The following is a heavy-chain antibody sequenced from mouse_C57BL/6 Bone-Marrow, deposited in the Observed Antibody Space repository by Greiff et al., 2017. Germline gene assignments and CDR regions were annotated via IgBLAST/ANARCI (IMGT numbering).Heavy chain of an antibody. Sequence: EVQVVESGGGLVKPGGSLKLSCAASGFTFSSYAMSWVRQTPEKRLEWVATISDGGSYTYYPDNVKGRSTISRDNAKNHLYLQMSHLKTEDTAMYYCARGTTVVDCDAMDYLGQGTSVTGSP. CDR3: ARGTTVVDCDAMDY. D-gene: IGHD1-1*01. J-gene: IGHJ4*01. V-gene: IGHV5-4*01. CDR1: GFTFSSYA. CDR2: ISDGGSYT.